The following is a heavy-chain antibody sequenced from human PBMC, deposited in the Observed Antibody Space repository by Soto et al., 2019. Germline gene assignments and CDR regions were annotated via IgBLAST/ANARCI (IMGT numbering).Heavy chain of an antibody. CDR1: GFTFRNYW. Sequence: GGSLRLSCEASGFTFRNYWMHWVRQAPGKGLVWVSRINSDGSNTRYADSVQGRFTISRDNANNTLFLQMNSLKVADTAVYFWVRRCNRPNCDVMDVWGQGTTVTVSS. CDR2: INSDGSNT. D-gene: IGHD1-1*01. CDR3: VRRCNRPNCDVMDV. J-gene: IGHJ6*02. V-gene: IGHV3-74*01.